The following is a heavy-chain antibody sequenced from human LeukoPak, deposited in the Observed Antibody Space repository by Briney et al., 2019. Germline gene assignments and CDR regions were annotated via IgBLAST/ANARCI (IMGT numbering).Heavy chain of an antibody. CDR2: IYYSGTT. CDR1: GGSISSYY. V-gene: IGHV4-59*01. J-gene: IGHJ4*02. D-gene: IGHD6-13*01. Sequence: SETLSLTRTVSGGSISSYYWSWIRQPPGKGLEWIGYIYYSGTTNYNPSLKSRVTISVDTSKNQFSLKLSSVTAADTAVYYCARGVYIAAAQYGYWGQGTLVSVSS. CDR3: ARGVYIAAAQYGY.